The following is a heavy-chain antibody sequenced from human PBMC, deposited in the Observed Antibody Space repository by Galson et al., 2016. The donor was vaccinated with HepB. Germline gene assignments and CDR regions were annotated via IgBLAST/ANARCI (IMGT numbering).Heavy chain of an antibody. CDR3: ATLAAGRPEFYGVDV. Sequence: SLRLSCAASGFTFSSYAMSWVRQAPGKGLEWVSAISGSGGSTFYADSLKGRFTISRDNSKNTLFLQMNSLRAEDTAVYYCATLAAGRPEFYGVDVWGQGTTVTVSS. V-gene: IGHV3-23*01. CDR2: ISGSGGST. D-gene: IGHD6-13*01. J-gene: IGHJ6*02. CDR1: GFTFSSYA.